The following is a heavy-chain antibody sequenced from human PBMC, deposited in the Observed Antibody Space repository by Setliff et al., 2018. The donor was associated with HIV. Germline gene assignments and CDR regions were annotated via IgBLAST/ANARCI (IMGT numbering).Heavy chain of an antibody. V-gene: IGHV4-38-2*01. J-gene: IGHJ4*02. CDR2: IYHSGST. Sequence: PSETLSLTCGVSGYSISSGYFWGWIRQPPGKGLEWIGSIYHSGSTYYNPSLRRRITISVDTSRNDFSLKVSHVTAADTAVYYCASGSGSYGYNYWGQGTLVTVSS. CDR1: GYSISSGYF. CDR3: ASGSGSYGYNY. D-gene: IGHD1-26*01.